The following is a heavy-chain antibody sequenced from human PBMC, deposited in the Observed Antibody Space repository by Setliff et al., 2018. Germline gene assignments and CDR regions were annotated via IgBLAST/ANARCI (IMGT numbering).Heavy chain of an antibody. CDR3: ARAPWGDDYDSLYTWFDP. CDR2: VNPSGGKT. Sequence: GASVKVSCKTSGYGFTPHYFHWLRQAPGQGLEWMGIVNPSGGKTTLSQKFQGRVSMTADASTATVYMELHSLTSEDTAIYYCARAPWGDDYDSLYTWFDPWGQGSLVTVSS. J-gene: IGHJ5*02. D-gene: IGHD3-22*01. CDR1: GYGFTPHY. V-gene: IGHV1-46*01.